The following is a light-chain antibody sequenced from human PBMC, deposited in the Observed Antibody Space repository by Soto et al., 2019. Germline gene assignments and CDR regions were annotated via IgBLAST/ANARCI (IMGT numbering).Light chain of an antibody. J-gene: IGKJ1*01. CDR2: KAS. V-gene: IGKV1-5*03. Sequence: DIPMTQSPSTLSASVGDRVTITCRASQSISSWLAWYQQKPGKAPKLLIYKASSLESGLPSGFSGTGSGTEFTLTISSLQPDDFATYYYQQYNSWWTFGQGTKVEIK. CDR3: QQYNSWWT. CDR1: QSISSW.